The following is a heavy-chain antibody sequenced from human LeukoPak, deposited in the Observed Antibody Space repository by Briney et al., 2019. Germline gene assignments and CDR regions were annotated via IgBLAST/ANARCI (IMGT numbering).Heavy chain of an antibody. D-gene: IGHD6-19*01. CDR2: IRTDGTA. CDR1: GFKFSIYV. Sequence: GGSLTLSCAASGFKFSIYVMSWVRQAPGKGLEWVSLIRTDGTASSPASVKGRFSVFRDNSRNTLYLQINSLRADDTATYYCAKGGWVSPFEYWGQGSLVTVSS. CDR3: AKGGWVSPFEY. V-gene: IGHV3-23*01. J-gene: IGHJ4*02.